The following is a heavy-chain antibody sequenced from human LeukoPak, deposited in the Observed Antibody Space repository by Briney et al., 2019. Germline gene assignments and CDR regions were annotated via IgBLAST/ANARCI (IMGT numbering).Heavy chain of an antibody. J-gene: IGHJ3*02. D-gene: IGHD1-26*01. V-gene: IGHV4-39*01. CDR3: ASLVVGATIVRDAFDI. CDR1: GGSISSSSYY. CDR2: IYYSGST. Sequence: PSETLSLTCTVSGGSISSSSYYWGWIRQPPGKGLEWIGSIYYSGSTYYNPSLKSRVTISVDTSKNQFSLKLSSVTAADTAVYYCASLVVGATIVRDAFDIWGQGTMVTVSS.